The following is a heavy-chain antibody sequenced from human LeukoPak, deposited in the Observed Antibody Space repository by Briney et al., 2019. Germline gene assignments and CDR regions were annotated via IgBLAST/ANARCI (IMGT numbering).Heavy chain of an antibody. CDR1: GFTFSSYA. J-gene: IGHJ4*02. D-gene: IGHD6-13*01. Sequence: GGSLRLSCAASGFTFSSYAMHWVRQAPGKGLEWVAVISYDGSNKYYADFVKGRFTISRDNSKNTLYLQMNSLRAEDTAVYYCARESIAAASDYWGQGTLVTVSS. V-gene: IGHV3-30-3*01. CDR3: ARESIAAASDY. CDR2: ISYDGSNK.